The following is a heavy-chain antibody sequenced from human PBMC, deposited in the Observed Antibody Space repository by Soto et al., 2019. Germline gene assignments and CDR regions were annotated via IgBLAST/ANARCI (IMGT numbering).Heavy chain of an antibody. CDR3: VRDGSKSLRDWFDP. J-gene: IGHJ5*02. CDR1: GGSISKFY. V-gene: IGHV4-4*07. Sequence: SETLSLTCNVSGGSISKFYWAWIRKTAGNGLEWMGRVYATGTTDYNPSLRSRVAMSVDISKKTFSLRLRSVTGADSGVYYCVRDGSKSLRDWFDPWGQGILVTVS. CDR2: VYATGTT.